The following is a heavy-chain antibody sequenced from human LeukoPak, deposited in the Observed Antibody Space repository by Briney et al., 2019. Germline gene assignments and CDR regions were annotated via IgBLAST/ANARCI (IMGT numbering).Heavy chain of an antibody. CDR2: IYYSGST. J-gene: IGHJ4*02. Sequence: SETLSLTCTVSGGSISSYYWSWIRQPPGKGLEWIGYIYYSGSTNYNPSLKSRVTISVDTSKNQFSPKVTSVTAADTAVYYCARGRENLGGYYVLLDYWGQGTLVTVSS. CDR1: GGSISSYY. V-gene: IGHV4-59*12. CDR3: ARGRENLGGYYVLLDY. D-gene: IGHD3-22*01.